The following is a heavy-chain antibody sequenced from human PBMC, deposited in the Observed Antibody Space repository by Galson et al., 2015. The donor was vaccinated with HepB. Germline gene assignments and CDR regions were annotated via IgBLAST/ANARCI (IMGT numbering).Heavy chain of an antibody. J-gene: IGHJ4*02. D-gene: IGHD6-13*01. CDR1: GYTFTSYG. V-gene: IGHV1-69*13. Sequence: SVKVSCKASGYTFTSYGISWVRQAPGQGLEWMGGIIPIFGTADYAQKFQGRVTITADESTSTAYMELSSLRSEDTAVYYCARDLGYSSSWYKLDYWGQGTLVTVSS. CDR2: IIPIFGTA. CDR3: ARDLGYSSSWYKLDY.